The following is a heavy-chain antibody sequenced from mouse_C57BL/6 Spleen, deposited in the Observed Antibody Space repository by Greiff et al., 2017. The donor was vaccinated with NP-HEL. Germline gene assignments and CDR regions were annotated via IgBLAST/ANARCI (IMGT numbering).Heavy chain of an antibody. CDR1: GYAFTHSL. Sequence: VQGVESGAELVRPGTSVKVSCKASGYAFTHSLIEWVKQRPGQGLEWIGVINPGSGGINSNEKFKGKATLTVDKSSSTAYMQLSRLTSEDSAVYFCARRTAQAPRAWFVYWGQGTLVTVSA. CDR2: INPGSGGI. V-gene: IGHV1-54*01. D-gene: IGHD3-2*02. J-gene: IGHJ3*01. CDR3: ARRTAQAPRAWFVY.